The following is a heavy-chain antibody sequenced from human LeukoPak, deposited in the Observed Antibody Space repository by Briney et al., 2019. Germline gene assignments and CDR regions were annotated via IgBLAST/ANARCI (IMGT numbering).Heavy chain of an antibody. CDR3: ARSVVVVTAIGKGFDY. Sequence: GASVTVSCKASGYTFTSYYMHWVRQAPGQGLEWMGVINPSGGAISYAQKFQGRVTMTRDTSTSTVYMELSSLRSEDTAVYYCARSVVVVTAIGKGFDYWGQGTLVTVSS. V-gene: IGHV1-46*01. CDR1: GYTFTSYY. J-gene: IGHJ4*02. CDR2: INPSGGAI. D-gene: IGHD2-21*02.